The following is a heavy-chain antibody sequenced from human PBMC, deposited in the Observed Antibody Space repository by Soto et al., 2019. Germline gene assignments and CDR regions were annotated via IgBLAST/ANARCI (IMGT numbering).Heavy chain of an antibody. CDR3: AKKVNSGPGSQYFDY. CDR2: FRTGGDDGTT. Sequence: GGSLRLSCAASGFTFSSYSMSWVRQAPGKGLEWVSGFRTGGDDGTTYYADPVKGRFTISRDNSKNTLFLQMNSLRAEDTAIYYCAKKVNSGPGSQYFDYSGQGTLVTVSS. D-gene: IGHD3-10*01. V-gene: IGHV3-23*01. CDR1: GFTFSSYS. J-gene: IGHJ4*02.